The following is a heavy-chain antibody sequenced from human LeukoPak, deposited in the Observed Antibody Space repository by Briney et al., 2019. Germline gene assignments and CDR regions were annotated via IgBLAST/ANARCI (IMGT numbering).Heavy chain of an antibody. CDR3: ARDGSSSWYPYWFDP. CDR1: GGSISSYY. J-gene: IGHJ5*02. CDR2: IYTSGST. Sequence: SETLSLTCTVSGGSISSYYWSWIRQPAGKGLEWIGRIYTSGSTNYNPSLKSRDTMSVDTSKNQFSLKLSSVTAAGTAVYYCARDGSSSWYPYWFDPWGQGTLVTVSS. V-gene: IGHV4-4*07. D-gene: IGHD6-13*01.